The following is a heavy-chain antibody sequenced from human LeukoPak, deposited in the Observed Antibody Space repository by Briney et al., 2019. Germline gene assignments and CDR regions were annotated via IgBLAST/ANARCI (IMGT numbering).Heavy chain of an antibody. D-gene: IGHD4-17*01. J-gene: IGHJ6*02. V-gene: IGHV1-8*01. CDR3: ARGPTTATIKFYYYYGMDV. CDR2: MNPNSGNT. Sequence: ASVKVSCKASGYTFTSYDINWVRQATGQGLEWMGWMNPNSGNTGYAQKFQGRVTMTRNTSISTAYMELSSLRSEDTAVYYCARGPTTATIKFYYYYGMDVWGQGTTVTVSS. CDR1: GYTFTSYD.